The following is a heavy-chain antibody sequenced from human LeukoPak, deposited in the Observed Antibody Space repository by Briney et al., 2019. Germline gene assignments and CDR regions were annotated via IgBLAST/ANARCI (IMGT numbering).Heavy chain of an antibody. D-gene: IGHD2-21*01. Sequence: GGSLILSCAASGFTFSSYSMNWVRQAPGKGLEWVSSISSSSSYIYYADSVKGRFTISRDNAKNSLYLQMSSLRAEDTAVYYCARSDPTIFPGWYFDLWGRGTLVTVSS. CDR2: ISSSSSYI. J-gene: IGHJ2*01. CDR3: ARSDPTIFPGWYFDL. V-gene: IGHV3-21*01. CDR1: GFTFSSYS.